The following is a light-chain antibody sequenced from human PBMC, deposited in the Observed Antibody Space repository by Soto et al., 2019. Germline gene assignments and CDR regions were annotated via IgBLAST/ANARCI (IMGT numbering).Light chain of an antibody. CDR3: QSYDSSLGGVV. V-gene: IGLV1-40*01. J-gene: IGLJ2*01. CDR2: GNN. Sequence: QSVLTQPPSVSGAPGQRVTISCTGSSSNIGAGYNVHWYQQFPGTAPKLLIYGNNNRPSGVPDRFSGSKSGTSASLAITGLQAEDEAEYECQSYDSSLGGVVFGGGTKLTVL. CDR1: SSNIGAGYN.